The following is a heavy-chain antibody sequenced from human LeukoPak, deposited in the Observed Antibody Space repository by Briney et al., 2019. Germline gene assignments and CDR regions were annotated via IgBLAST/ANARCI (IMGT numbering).Heavy chain of an antibody. J-gene: IGHJ4*02. CDR3: ARDHYGGTHNYFDY. CDR1: GFTFSIYG. Sequence: GGSLRLSCAASGFTFSIYGMHWVRQAPGKGLEWVAFIRYDGSNKYYADSVKGRFTISRDNSKNTLYLQMNSLRAEDTAVYYCARDHYGGTHNYFDYWGQGTLVTVSS. D-gene: IGHD4-23*01. V-gene: IGHV3-30*02. CDR2: IRYDGSNK.